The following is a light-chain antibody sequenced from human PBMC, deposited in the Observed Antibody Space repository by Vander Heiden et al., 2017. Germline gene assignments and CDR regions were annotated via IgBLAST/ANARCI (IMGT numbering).Light chain of an antibody. CDR3: CSYAGSSTFKV. CDR1: SSDVGSYNL. CDR2: EGS. J-gene: IGLJ3*02. Sequence: QSALTQPAPVSGSPGQSISISCTGTSSDVGSYNLVAWYQQHPGKAPKLMIYEGSKRPSGVSNRFSGSKSGNTASLTISGLQAEDEADYYCCSYAGSSTFKVFGGGTKLTVL. V-gene: IGLV2-23*03.